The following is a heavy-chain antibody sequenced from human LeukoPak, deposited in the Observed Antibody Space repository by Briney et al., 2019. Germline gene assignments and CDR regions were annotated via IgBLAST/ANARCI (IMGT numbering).Heavy chain of an antibody. D-gene: IGHD3-9*01. Sequence: ASVKVSCKASGYTFTSYGISWVRQAPGQGLEWMGWISAYNDNTNYAQKLQGRVTMTTDTSTSTAYMELRSLRSDDTAVYYCARDRLYYDILTGHRRDAFDIRGQGTMVTVSS. CDR3: ARDRLYYDILTGHRRDAFDI. CDR2: ISAYNDNT. V-gene: IGHV1-18*04. CDR1: GYTFTSYG. J-gene: IGHJ3*02.